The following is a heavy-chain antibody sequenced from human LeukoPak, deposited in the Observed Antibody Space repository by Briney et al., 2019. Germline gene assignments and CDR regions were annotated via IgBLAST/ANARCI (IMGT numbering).Heavy chain of an antibody. CDR1: NGSITSGGYY. CDR2: IYHTGST. J-gene: IGHJ5*02. Sequence: SETLSLTCTVSNGSITSGGYYWSWLRQHPGKGLEWIGHIYHTGSTYYNLSLKSRLTMSVDTSKNEFSLRLNSVTVADTAVYYCARGGVVTTTPRFDPWGQGTLVTVSS. D-gene: IGHD4-11*01. V-gene: IGHV4-31*03. CDR3: ARGGVVTTTPRFDP.